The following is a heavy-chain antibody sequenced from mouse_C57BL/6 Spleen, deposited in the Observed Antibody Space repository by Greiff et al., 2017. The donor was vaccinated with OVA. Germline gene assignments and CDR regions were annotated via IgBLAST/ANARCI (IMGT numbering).Heavy chain of an antibody. J-gene: IGHJ3*01. CDR1: GFTFSSYG. CDR2: ISSGGSYT. CDR3: ARRDDYDGFDY. V-gene: IGHV5-6*02. Sequence: EVKLVESGGDLVKPGGSLKLSCAASGFTFSSYGISWVRQTPDKRLEWVATISSGGSYTYYPDSVKGRFTFSRDKSKNTLYLQMSSLKSEDTAVYYCARRDDYDGFDYWGQGTLVTVSA. D-gene: IGHD2-4*01.